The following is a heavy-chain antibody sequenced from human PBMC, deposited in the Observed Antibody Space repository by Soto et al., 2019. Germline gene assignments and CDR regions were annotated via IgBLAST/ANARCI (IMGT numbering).Heavy chain of an antibody. V-gene: IGHV1-8*01. D-gene: IGHD3-10*01. CDR2: MNPNSGNT. J-gene: IGHJ4*02. CDR1: GYTFTSYD. Sequence: QVQLVQSGAEVKKPGASVKVSCKASGYTFTSYDINWVRQATGQGLEWMGWMNPNSGNTGYAQKFQGRVTMTRNTSISTAYMEPSSLRSEDTAVYYCATGITMVRGVRTLDYWGQGTLVTVSS. CDR3: ATGITMVRGVRTLDY.